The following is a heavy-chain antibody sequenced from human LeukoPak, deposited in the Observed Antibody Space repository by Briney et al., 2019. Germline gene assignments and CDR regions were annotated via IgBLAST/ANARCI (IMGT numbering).Heavy chain of an antibody. V-gene: IGHV1-46*01. J-gene: IGHJ6*02. CDR3: ARDQMESASYDMDV. CDR2: VNPSSGAT. D-gene: IGHD1-1*01. CDR1: GYSLITDY. Sequence: ASVKVSCKASGYSLITDYIHWVRQSPGQGLEWMGIVNPSSGATGYAQKFQGRDTMTSDTSTSTVYMELSSLRSEDTAVYYCARDQMESASYDMDVWGQGTTVTVS.